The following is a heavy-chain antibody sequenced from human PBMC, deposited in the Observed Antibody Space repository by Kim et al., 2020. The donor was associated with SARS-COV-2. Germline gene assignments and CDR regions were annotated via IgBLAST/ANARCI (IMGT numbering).Heavy chain of an antibody. CDR2: IYWDDDK. Sequence: SGPTLVNPTQTLTLTCTFSGFSLSTTEVGVGWIRQPPGKALEWLALIYWDDDKRYSPSLKSRLTITKDTSKNQVVLTMTNMDPVDTATYYCAHMVVITTAAGDNWFDPWGQSTLVTVSS. J-gene: IGHJ5*02. CDR1: GFSLSTTEVG. CDR3: AHMVVITTAAGDNWFDP. V-gene: IGHV2-5*02.